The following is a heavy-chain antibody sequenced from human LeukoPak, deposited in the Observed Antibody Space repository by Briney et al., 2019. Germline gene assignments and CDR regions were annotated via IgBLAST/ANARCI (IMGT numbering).Heavy chain of an antibody. D-gene: IGHD3-9*01. CDR2: IIPIFGTA. V-gene: IGHV1-69*13. Sequence: SVKVSCKASGGTFSSYAISWVRQVPGQGLEWMGGIIPIFGTANYAQKFQGRVTITADESTSTAYMELSSLRSEDTAVYYCAREGYDILTGYHYGQNWFDPWGQGTLVTVSS. CDR3: AREGYDILTGYHYGQNWFDP. J-gene: IGHJ5*02. CDR1: GGTFSSYA.